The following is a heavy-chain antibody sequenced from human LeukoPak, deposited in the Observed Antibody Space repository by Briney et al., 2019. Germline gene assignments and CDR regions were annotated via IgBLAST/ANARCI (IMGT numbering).Heavy chain of an antibody. J-gene: IGHJ6*03. CDR2: INPSGGST. CDR3: ARAVRGYSYGSFYYYMDV. D-gene: IGHD5-18*01. CDR1: GYTFTSYY. V-gene: IGHV1-46*01. Sequence: GASVKVSCKASGYTFTSYYMHWVRQAPGQGLEWMGIINPSGGSTSYAQKFQGRVTMTRDMSTSTVYMELSSLRSEDTAVYYCARAVRGYSYGSFYYYMDVWGKGTTVTVSS.